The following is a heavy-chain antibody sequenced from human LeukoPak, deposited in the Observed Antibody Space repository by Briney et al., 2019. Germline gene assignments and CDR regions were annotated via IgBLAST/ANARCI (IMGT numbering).Heavy chain of an antibody. J-gene: IGHJ4*02. CDR1: GFTFSSYS. D-gene: IGHD2-2*01. CDR3: AREPIRYCSSTSCPLDY. V-gene: IGHV3-21*01. CDR2: ISSSSSYI. Sequence: GGSLLLSCAASGFTFSSYSMNSVRQAPGKGLEWVSSISSSSSYIYYADSVKGRFTISRDNAKNSLYLQMNSLRAEDTAVYYCAREPIRYCSSTSCPLDYWGQGTLVTVSS.